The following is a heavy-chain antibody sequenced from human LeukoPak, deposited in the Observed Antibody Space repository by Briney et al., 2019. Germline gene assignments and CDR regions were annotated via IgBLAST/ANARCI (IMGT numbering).Heavy chain of an antibody. CDR2: INTNTGNP. V-gene: IGHV7-4-1*02. D-gene: IGHD3-10*01. Sequence: ASVKVSCKASGYTFTSYAMNWVRQAPGQGLEWMGWINTNTGNPMYAQGFTGRFVFSLDTSVSTAYLQISSLKAEDTAVYYCARVGGFGRYYYMDVWGKGTTVTVSS. CDR3: ARVGGFGRYYYMDV. CDR1: GYTFTSYA. J-gene: IGHJ6*03.